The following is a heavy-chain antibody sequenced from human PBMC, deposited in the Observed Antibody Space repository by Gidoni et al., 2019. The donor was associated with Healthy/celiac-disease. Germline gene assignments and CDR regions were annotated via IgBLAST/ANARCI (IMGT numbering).Heavy chain of an antibody. CDR2: INHSGST. D-gene: IGHD3-22*01. CDR3: ARVKGYYDSSGYYSYFDY. J-gene: IGHJ4*02. Sequence: QVQLQQWGAGLLTPSETLSLTCAVYGGYFSGYYWSWIRQPPGKGLEWIGEINHSGSTNYNPSLKSRVTISVDTSKNQFSLKLSSVTAADTAVYYCARVKGYYDSSGYYSYFDYWGQGTLVTVSS. V-gene: IGHV4-34*01. CDR1: GGYFSGYY.